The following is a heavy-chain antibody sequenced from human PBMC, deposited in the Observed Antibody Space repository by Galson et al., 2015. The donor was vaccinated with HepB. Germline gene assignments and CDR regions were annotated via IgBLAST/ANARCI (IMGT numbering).Heavy chain of an antibody. D-gene: IGHD5-12*01. CDR3: ARGTPSGGYDPPRFDP. V-gene: IGHV3-13*01. Sequence: SLRLSCAASGFTFSSYDMHWVRQATGKGLEWVSAIGTAGDTYYPGSVKGRFTISRENAKNSLYLQMNSLRAGDTAVYYCARGTPSGGYDPPRFDPWGQGTLVTVSS. CDR1: GFTFSSYD. CDR2: IGTAGDT. J-gene: IGHJ5*02.